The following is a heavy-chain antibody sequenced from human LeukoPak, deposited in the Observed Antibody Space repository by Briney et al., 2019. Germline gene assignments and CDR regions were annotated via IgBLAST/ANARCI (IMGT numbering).Heavy chain of an antibody. V-gene: IGHV3-48*02. Sequence: GGSLRLSCAASGFTFSSYSMNWVRQAPGKGLEWVSYISSSSSTIYYADSVKGRFTISRDNAKNSLYLQMNSLRDEDTAVYYCARVSSPYVFGGVPSFDYGGQGTLVTVS. CDR2: ISSSSSTI. CDR1: GFTFSSYS. D-gene: IGHD3-16*01. J-gene: IGHJ4*02. CDR3: ARVSSPYVFGGVPSFDY.